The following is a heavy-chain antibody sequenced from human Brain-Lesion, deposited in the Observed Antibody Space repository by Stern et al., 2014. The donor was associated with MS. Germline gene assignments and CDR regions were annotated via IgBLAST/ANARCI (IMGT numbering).Heavy chain of an antibody. J-gene: IGHJ4*02. D-gene: IGHD2-2*01. CDR3: ARAVRNQLLSEY. V-gene: IGHV1-8*01. CDR2: RNPYSGNT. Sequence: VQLLQSGAEVKNPGASVKVSCKASGYTFSSYDITWVRQAPGHGLEWMGWRNPYSGNTGDAQKFKGRVSMTSDPSISTVYMELTSLTSDDTAVYFCARAVRNQLLSEYWGQGTLVTVSS. CDR1: GYTFSSYD.